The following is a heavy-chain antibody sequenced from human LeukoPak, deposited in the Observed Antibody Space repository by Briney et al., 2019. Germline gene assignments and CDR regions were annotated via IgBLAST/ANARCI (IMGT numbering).Heavy chain of an antibody. D-gene: IGHD3-22*01. CDR3: AREFVHSSGYHRSASNDY. V-gene: IGHV1-69*05. J-gene: IGHJ4*02. Sequence: SVKVSCKASGGTFSSYAISWVRQAPGQGLEWMGRIIPIFGTANYAQKFQGRVTITTDESTSTAYMELSSLRSEDTAVYYCAREFVHSSGYHRSASNDYWGQGTLVTVSP. CDR2: IIPIFGTA. CDR1: GGTFSSYA.